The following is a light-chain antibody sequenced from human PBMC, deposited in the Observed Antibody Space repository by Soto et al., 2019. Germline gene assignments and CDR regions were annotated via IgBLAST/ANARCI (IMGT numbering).Light chain of an antibody. V-gene: IGKV3-20*01. J-gene: IGKJ1*01. Sequence: EIVLTQSPGTLSLSPGERATLSCRASQSVSTNLAWYQQRPGQAPRVLIYGASSRATGSQERIRGSVFGPVFTLTIRRLEPKDLAVYYGKKYGTSPERLGQGT. CDR2: GAS. CDR3: KKYGTSPER. CDR1: QSVSTN.